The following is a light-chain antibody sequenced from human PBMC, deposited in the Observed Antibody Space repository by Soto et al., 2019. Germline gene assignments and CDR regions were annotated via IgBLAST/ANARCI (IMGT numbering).Light chain of an antibody. V-gene: IGLV1-47*01. J-gene: IGLJ2*01. CDR1: SSNIGSNY. CDR2: RAS. Sequence: QSVLTQPPSASGTPGQRVTISCSGSSSNIGSNYVYWYQQVPGTAPRLLMYRASQRPSGVPDRFSGSKSGTSASLAISGLRSEDEADYYFAAWDDTLNGLVFGGVTKLTVL. CDR3: AAWDDTLNGLV.